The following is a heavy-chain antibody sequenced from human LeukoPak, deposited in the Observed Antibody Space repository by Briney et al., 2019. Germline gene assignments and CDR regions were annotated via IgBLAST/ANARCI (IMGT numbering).Heavy chain of an antibody. V-gene: IGHV1-69*04. Sequence: PVKVSCKASGGTFSSYAISWVRQAPGQGREWMGRIIPILGIANYAQKFQGRVTITADKSTSTAYMELSSLRSEDTAVYYCASKSRPYYDSSGSFDYWGQGTLVTVSS. D-gene: IGHD3-22*01. CDR1: GGTFSSYA. CDR2: IIPILGIA. CDR3: ASKSRPYYDSSGSFDY. J-gene: IGHJ4*02.